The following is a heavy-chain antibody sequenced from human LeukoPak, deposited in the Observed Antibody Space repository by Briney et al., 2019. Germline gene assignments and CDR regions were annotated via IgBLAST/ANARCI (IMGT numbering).Heavy chain of an antibody. J-gene: IGHJ6*02. CDR1: GGSISSSNW. Sequence: SETLSLTCAVSGGSISSSNWWSWVRQPPGKGREWIGEIYHSGSTNYNPSLKSRVTISVDKSKNQFSLKLSSVTAADTAVYYCARDLPVAGTRYYYGMDVWGQGTTVTVPS. CDR3: ARDLPVAGTRYYYGMDV. V-gene: IGHV4-4*02. CDR2: IYHSGST. D-gene: IGHD6-19*01.